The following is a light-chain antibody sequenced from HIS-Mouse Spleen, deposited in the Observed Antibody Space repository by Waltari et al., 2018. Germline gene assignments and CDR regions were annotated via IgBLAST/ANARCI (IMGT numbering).Light chain of an antibody. CDR3: SSYTSSSTLV. Sequence: QSALTQPASVSGSPGQSITIPCTGTRSDVGGYNYFSWYQQHPGKAPKLMIYDVSNRPSGVSNRFSGSKSGNTASLTISGLQAEDEADYYCSSYTSSSTLVFGGGTKLTVL. V-gene: IGLV2-14*03. CDR1: RSDVGGYNY. CDR2: DVS. J-gene: IGLJ3*02.